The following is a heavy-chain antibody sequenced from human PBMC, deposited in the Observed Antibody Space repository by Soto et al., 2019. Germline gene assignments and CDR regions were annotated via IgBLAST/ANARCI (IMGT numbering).Heavy chain of an antibody. J-gene: IGHJ5*02. CDR2: ISAYNGNT. CDR1: GYAFTHYG. V-gene: IGHV1-18*01. Sequence: QVQLVQSGTEVKKPGASVKVSCKASGYAFTHYGVSWVRQAPGQGLEWMGWISAYNGNTDYAQKCQGKVTMTADTSTSTAYMELRILSSDDTAVYYCTRDHAVTDRKDPNGFDPWGQGTLVTVSS. CDR3: TRDHAVTDRKDPNGFDP. D-gene: IGHD6-19*01.